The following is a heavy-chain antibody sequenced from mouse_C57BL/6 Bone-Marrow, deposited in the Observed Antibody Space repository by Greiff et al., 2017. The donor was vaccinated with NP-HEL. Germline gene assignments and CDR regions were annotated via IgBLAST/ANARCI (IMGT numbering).Heavy chain of an antibody. J-gene: IGHJ1*03. Sequence: DVKLQESGGGLVKPGGSLKLSCAASGFTFSDYGMHWVRQAPEKGLEWVAYISSGSSTIYYADTVKGRFTISRDNAKNTLFLQMTSLRSEDTAMYYCARGIYYGRSYWYFDVWGTGTTVTVSS. D-gene: IGHD1-1*01. CDR3: ARGIYYGRSYWYFDV. CDR1: GFTFSDYG. V-gene: IGHV5-17*01. CDR2: ISSGSSTI.